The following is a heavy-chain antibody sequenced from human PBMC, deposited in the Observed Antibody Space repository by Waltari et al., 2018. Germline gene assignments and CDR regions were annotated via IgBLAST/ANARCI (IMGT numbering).Heavy chain of an antibody. CDR1: GGPLSRYY. D-gene: IGHD3-3*01. Sequence: QVQLQDSGPGLVKPSETLSLTCTVSGGPLSRYYLSWLPRPPGKGLEWIGYIYYSGSTNYNPSLKSRVTISVDTSKNQFSLKLSSVTAADTAVYYCARFGDFWSGRPYYFDYWGQGTLVTVSS. J-gene: IGHJ4*02. CDR3: ARFGDFWSGRPYYFDY. V-gene: IGHV4-59*01. CDR2: IYYSGST.